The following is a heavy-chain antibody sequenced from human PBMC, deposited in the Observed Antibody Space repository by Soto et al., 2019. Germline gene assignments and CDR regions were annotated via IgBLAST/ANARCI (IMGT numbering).Heavy chain of an antibody. CDR3: SGVDFGGNSCYFPYY. V-gene: IGHV1-3*04. D-gene: IGHD2-21*01. Sequence: ASVKVSCKASGYIFSTYPVQWVRQAPGQSLEWMGWINTGNGDTKYSQKFQGRVTIARDTSASTAYMELSSLRSEDTAVYYCSGVDFGGNSCYFPYYWGQVTLVSVSS. CDR1: GYIFSTYP. J-gene: IGHJ4*02. CDR2: INTGNGDT.